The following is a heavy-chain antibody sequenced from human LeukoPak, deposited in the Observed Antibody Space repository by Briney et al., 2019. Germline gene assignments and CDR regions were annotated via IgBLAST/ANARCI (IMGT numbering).Heavy chain of an antibody. CDR2: IFYSGST. J-gene: IGHJ4*02. D-gene: IGHD5-24*01. Sequence: SETLSLTCTVSGGSISSYYWSWIRQPPGKGLEWIGFIFYSGSTNYSPSVKSRVTISVDTSKNQFSLKLRSVTAADTAVYYCAREDGYNSPYYFDYWGQGTLVTVSS. CDR1: GGSISSYY. CDR3: AREDGYNSPYYFDY. V-gene: IGHV4-59*01.